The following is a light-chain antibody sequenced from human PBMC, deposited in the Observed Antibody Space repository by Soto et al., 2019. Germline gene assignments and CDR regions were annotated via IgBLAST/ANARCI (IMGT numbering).Light chain of an antibody. CDR3: QQHYNTPRT. J-gene: IGKJ1*01. CDR1: QPISDY. CDR2: TTS. V-gene: IGKV1-39*01. Sequence: DIQMTQSPSSLSASLGERVTSACRTSQPISDYLNWYQQKPGKAPTLLIYTTSNLQSGVPSRFSGSGSATHFTLTISSLQPEDFATYYCQQHYNTPRTFGQGTKVDIK.